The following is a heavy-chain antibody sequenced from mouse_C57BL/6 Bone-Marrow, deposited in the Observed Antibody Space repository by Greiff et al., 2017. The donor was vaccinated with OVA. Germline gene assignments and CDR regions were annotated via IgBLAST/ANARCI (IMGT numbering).Heavy chain of an antibody. CDR1: GYSFTSYY. CDR3: ARIWFDY. J-gene: IGHJ2*01. V-gene: IGHV1-66*01. D-gene: IGHD1-1*02. CDR2: IYPGSGNT. Sequence: VQLQQSGPELVKPGASVKISCKASGYSFTSYYIHWVKQRPGQGLEWIGWIYPGSGNTKYTEKFKGKATLKADTASSTAYMQLSSLTSEDSAVYYCARIWFDYWGQGTTLTVSS.